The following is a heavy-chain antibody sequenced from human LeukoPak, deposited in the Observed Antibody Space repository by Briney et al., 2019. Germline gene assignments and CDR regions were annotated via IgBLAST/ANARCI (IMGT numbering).Heavy chain of an antibody. CDR3: ARGNIWFGGPVDP. Sequence: SETPSLTCTVSGGSISSYYWSWIRQPPGKGLEWIGYIYYSGSTNYNPSLKSRVTISVDTSKNQFSLKLSSVTAADTAVYYCARGNIWFGGPVDPWGQGTLVTVSS. CDR2: IYYSGST. D-gene: IGHD3-10*01. V-gene: IGHV4-59*01. CDR1: GGSISSYY. J-gene: IGHJ5*02.